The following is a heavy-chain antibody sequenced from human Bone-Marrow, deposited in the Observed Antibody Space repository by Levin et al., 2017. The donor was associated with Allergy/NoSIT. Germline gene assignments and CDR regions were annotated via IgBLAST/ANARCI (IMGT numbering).Heavy chain of an antibody. J-gene: IGHJ4*02. CDR1: GGSISSDDYY. CDR2: IYHSGST. Sequence: PSETLSLTCTVSGGSISSDDYYWSWIRQAPGRGLEWIGYIYHSGSTYYSSSLKSRVIISVDTSKNQFSLNLTSVTAADTAFYFCAREGAATGTIDSWGQGTLVTVSS. V-gene: IGHV4-30-4*01. CDR3: AREGAATGTIDS. D-gene: IGHD6-13*01.